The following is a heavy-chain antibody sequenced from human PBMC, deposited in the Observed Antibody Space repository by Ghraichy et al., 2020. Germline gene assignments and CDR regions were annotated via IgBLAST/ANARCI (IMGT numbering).Heavy chain of an antibody. V-gene: IGHV4-34*01. CDR3: ARHRQGGSTPHYFDP. Sequence: SETLSLTCAVSGGSSKTYNYAWLLQPPGGGLEWIGGINDRGTTEYNSSLESRVSMSVDAAQRRLTLKVTSLTGADSAVYFCARHRQGGSTPHYFDPWGPG. D-gene: IGHD3-10*01. CDR1: GGSSKTYN. CDR2: INDRGTT. J-gene: IGHJ5*02.